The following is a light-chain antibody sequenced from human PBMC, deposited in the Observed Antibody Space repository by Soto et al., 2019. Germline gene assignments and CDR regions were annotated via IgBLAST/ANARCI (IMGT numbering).Light chain of an antibody. V-gene: IGKV3-15*01. Sequence: EIVLTQSPATLSLSPGERATLSCRASQSVRSNLAWYQQKPGQAPRLLVYGASTRATGIPARFSGSGSGTELTLTISSLQPEDFAAYYCQQYNNWPPITFGQGTRLEIK. CDR2: GAS. CDR3: QQYNNWPPIT. CDR1: QSVRSN. J-gene: IGKJ5*01.